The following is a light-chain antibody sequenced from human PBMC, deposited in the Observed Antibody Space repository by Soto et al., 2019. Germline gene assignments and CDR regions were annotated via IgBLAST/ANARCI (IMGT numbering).Light chain of an antibody. CDR1: QSVLYSSNNKNY. CDR3: QQYESTPPT. V-gene: IGKV4-1*01. Sequence: DIVMTQSPDSLAVSLGETATINCKSCQSVLYSSNNKNYLAWYQQRPGQPPKLLIYWASTRESGVPDRFSGSGSGTDFTLTITSLQAEDVAVYYCQQYESTPPTFGQGTKLEIK. J-gene: IGKJ2*01. CDR2: WAS.